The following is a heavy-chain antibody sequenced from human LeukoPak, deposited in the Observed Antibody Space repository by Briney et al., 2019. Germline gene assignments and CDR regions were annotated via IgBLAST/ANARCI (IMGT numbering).Heavy chain of an antibody. D-gene: IGHD5-18*01. CDR1: GSTFSASA. J-gene: IGHJ4*02. CDR2: IRSKTNSYAT. CDR3: TSTWIQLWFDY. V-gene: IGHV3-73*01. Sequence: GGSLRLSCAASGSTFSASAMHWVRQVSGKGLEWVGRIRSKTNSYATEYAASVKGRFTISRDDSKNTAYLQMDSLRTEDTAVYYCTSTWIQLWFDYWGQGTLVTVSS.